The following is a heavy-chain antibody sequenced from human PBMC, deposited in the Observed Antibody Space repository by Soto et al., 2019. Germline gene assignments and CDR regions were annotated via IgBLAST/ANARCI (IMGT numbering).Heavy chain of an antibody. CDR3: ALLGYCSGGSCYSSFDP. V-gene: IGHV1-69*02. J-gene: IGHJ5*02. CDR2: IIPILGIA. CDR1: GGTFSSYT. D-gene: IGHD2-15*01. Sequence: QVQLVPSGAEVKKPGSSVKVSCKASGGTFSSYTISWVRQAPGQGLEWMGRIIPILGIANYAQKFQGRVTITADKSTSTAYMELSRLRSEDTAVYYCALLGYCSGGSCYSSFDPWGQGTLVTVSS.